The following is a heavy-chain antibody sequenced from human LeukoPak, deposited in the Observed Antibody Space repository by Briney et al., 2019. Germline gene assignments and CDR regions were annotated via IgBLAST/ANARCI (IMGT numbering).Heavy chain of an antibody. CDR2: IYYSGNT. CDR3: AGGSRKSLRYFDWLLND. D-gene: IGHD3-9*01. Sequence: SETLSLTCTVSSGSISSSTYYWGWIRQPPGKGLEWIGSIYYSGNTYDNPSLKSRVTMSVDTSKNQFSLKMTSVTAADTAVYYCAGGSRKSLRYFDWLLNDWGQGTLVTVSS. V-gene: IGHV4-39*01. J-gene: IGHJ4*02. CDR1: SGSISSSTYY.